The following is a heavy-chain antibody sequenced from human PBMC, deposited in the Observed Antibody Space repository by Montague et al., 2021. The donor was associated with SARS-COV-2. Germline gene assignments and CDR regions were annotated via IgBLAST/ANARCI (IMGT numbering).Heavy chain of an antibody. D-gene: IGHD3-3*01. CDR3: ARRSGEITLFGVVWRRAFDY. Sequence: SETLSLTCAVYGGSFSGYYWTWIRQSPRKGLEWIGEINHSGSTNYNPSLKSRVTISVDTSKNQFSLKLSSVTAAGTAVYYCARRSGEITLFGVVWRRAFDYWGQGTLVTVSS. CDR1: GGSFSGYY. CDR2: INHSGST. V-gene: IGHV4-34*01. J-gene: IGHJ4*02.